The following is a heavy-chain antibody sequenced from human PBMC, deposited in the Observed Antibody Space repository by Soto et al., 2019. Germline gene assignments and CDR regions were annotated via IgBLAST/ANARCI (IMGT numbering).Heavy chain of an antibody. CDR3: ARHDYGDYERHYMAV. Sequence: SETLSLTCTVSGGSISSYYWSWIRQPPGKGLEWIGYIYYSGSTNYNPSLKSRVTISVDTSKNQFSLKLSSVTAADTAVYYCARHDYGDYERHYMAVWGKGSTVTVSS. CDR1: GGSISSYY. J-gene: IGHJ6*03. D-gene: IGHD4-17*01. CDR2: IYYSGST. V-gene: IGHV4-59*08.